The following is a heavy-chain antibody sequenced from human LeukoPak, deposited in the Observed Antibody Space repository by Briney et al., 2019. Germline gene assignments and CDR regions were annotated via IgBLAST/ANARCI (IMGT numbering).Heavy chain of an antibody. J-gene: IGHJ4*02. V-gene: IGHV1-2*06. CDR3: ARVDTAMVTFIDY. D-gene: IGHD5-18*01. CDR2: INPNSGGT. Sequence: GASVEVSCKASGYTFTGYYMHWVRQAPGQGLEWMGRINPNSGGTNYAQKFQGRVTMTRDTSISTAYMELSRLRSDDTAVYYCARVDTAMVTFIDYWGQGTLVTVSS. CDR1: GYTFTGYY.